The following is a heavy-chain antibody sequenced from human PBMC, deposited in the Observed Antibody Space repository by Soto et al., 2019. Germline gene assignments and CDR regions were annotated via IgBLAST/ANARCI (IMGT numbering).Heavy chain of an antibody. J-gene: IGHJ4*02. CDR1: GGSFSGYY. D-gene: IGHD3-10*01. CDR3: ARDRYYYGLSTFDY. Sequence: SETLSLTCAVYGGSFSGYYWSWIRQPPGKGLEWIGEINHSGSTNYNPSLKSRVTISVDTSKNQFSLKLSSVTAADTAVYYCARDRYYYGLSTFDYWGQGTLVTVSS. CDR2: INHSGST. V-gene: IGHV4-34*01.